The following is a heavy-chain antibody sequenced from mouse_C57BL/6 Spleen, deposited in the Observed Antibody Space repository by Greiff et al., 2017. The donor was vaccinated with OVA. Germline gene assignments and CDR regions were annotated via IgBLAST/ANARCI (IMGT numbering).Heavy chain of an antibody. CDR2: IHPNRGST. D-gene: IGHD1-1*01. J-gene: IGHJ2*01. Sequence: QVQLQQPGAELVKPGASVKLSCKASGYTFTSYWMHWVKQTPGQGLEWIGMIHPNRGSTNYNEKFKSKATLTVDKSSSTAYMQLSSLTSEDSAVYYCARKEGITTGFDYWGQGTTLTVSS. CDR1: GYTFTSYW. V-gene: IGHV1-64*01. CDR3: ARKEGITTGFDY.